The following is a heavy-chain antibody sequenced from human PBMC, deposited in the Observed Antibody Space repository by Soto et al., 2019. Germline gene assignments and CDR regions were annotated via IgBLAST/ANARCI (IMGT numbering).Heavy chain of an antibody. Sequence: GGSLRLSCAASGFTFSSYWMHWVRQAPGKGLVWVSRINSDGSSTSYADTVKGRFTISRDNAKNTLYLQMNSLRSEDTAVYYCARLYSSSWYSYRDYYGMDVWGQGTTVTVSS. CDR2: INSDGSST. J-gene: IGHJ6*02. D-gene: IGHD6-13*01. V-gene: IGHV3-74*01. CDR1: GFTFSSYW. CDR3: ARLYSSSWYSYRDYYGMDV.